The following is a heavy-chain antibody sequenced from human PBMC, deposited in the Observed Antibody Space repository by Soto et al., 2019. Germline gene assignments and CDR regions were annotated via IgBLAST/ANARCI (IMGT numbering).Heavy chain of an antibody. CDR1: GFTFRSFT. V-gene: IGHV3-21*01. CDR3: TRDASRDSSARGWFDP. J-gene: IGHJ5*02. Sequence: GGSLRLSCAASGFTFRSFTMNWVRQAPGKGLEWVSTISSNSAYIYYTDALRGRFTISSDNAKNSLHLQMNSLRAEDTAVYYCTRDASRDSSARGWFDPWGPGTLVTVSS. D-gene: IGHD6-13*01. CDR2: ISSNSAYI.